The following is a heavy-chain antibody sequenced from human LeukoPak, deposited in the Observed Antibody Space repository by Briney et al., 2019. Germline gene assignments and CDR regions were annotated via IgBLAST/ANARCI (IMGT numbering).Heavy chain of an antibody. D-gene: IGHD2-21*02. Sequence: GGSLRLSCAASGFTFSSYAMHWVRQAPGKGLEWVAVISYDGSNKYYADSVKGRFTISRDNSKNTLDLQMSSLRDEDTAVYYCARDLGGDSEKLWGQGTLVTVSS. J-gene: IGHJ4*02. CDR2: ISYDGSNK. CDR3: ARDLGGDSEKL. V-gene: IGHV3-30-3*01. CDR1: GFTFSSYA.